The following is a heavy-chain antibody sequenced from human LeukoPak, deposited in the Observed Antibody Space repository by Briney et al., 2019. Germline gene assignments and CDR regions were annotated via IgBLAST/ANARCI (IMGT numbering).Heavy chain of an antibody. V-gene: IGHV1-18*01. J-gene: IGHJ3*02. CDR3: ARSVNYDSSGYYPGPFDI. CDR2: ISAYNGNT. CDR1: GYTFSSYG. D-gene: IGHD3-22*01. Sequence: ASVKVSCKASGYTFSSYGITWVRQAPGQGLEWMGWISAYNGNTNYAQKFQGRVTTTADESTSTAYMELSSLRSEDTAVYYCARSVNYDSSGYYPGPFDIWGQGTMVTVSS.